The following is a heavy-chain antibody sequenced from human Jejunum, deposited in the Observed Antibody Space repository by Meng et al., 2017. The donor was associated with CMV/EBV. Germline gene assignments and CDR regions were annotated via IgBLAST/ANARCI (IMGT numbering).Heavy chain of an antibody. Sequence: LSCAASGFTFSDSYMGWIRQAPGKGLEWVSYISSSGSTIYYADSVKGRFTISRDNAKNSLYLQMNSLRADDTAVYYCAREIRPIDYWGQGTLVTVSS. CDR3: AREIRPIDY. CDR1: GFTFSDSY. CDR2: ISSSGSTI. V-gene: IGHV3-11*01. J-gene: IGHJ4*02. D-gene: IGHD3-10*01.